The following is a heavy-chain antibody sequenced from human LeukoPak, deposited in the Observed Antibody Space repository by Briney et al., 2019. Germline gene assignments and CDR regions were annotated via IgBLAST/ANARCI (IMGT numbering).Heavy chain of an antibody. D-gene: IGHD3-16*02. Sequence: SETLSLTCTVSNYSISTDYYWGWIRQPPGKGLEWIGTMYHSGSTYYNPSLKSRVTISVDTSKNQFSLKLSSVTAADTAVYYCAGYDVWGSYRAFDYWGQGTLVTVSS. J-gene: IGHJ4*02. V-gene: IGHV4-38-2*02. CDR2: MYHSGST. CDR3: AGYDVWGSYRAFDY. CDR1: NYSISTDYY.